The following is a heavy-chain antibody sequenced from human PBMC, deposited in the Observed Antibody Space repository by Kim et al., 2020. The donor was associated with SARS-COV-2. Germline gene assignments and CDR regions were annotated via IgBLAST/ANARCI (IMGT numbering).Heavy chain of an antibody. D-gene: IGHD3-10*01. V-gene: IGHV3-21*01. CDR1: GFTFSSYS. CDR2: ISSSSSYI. CDR3: AKGLLWFGELFLEDY. J-gene: IGHJ4*02. Sequence: GGSLRLSCAASGFTFSSYSMNWVRQAPGKGLEWVSSISSSSSYIYYADSVKGRFTISRDNAKNSLYLQMNSLRAEDTAVYYCAKGLLWFGELFLEDYWGQGTLVTVSS.